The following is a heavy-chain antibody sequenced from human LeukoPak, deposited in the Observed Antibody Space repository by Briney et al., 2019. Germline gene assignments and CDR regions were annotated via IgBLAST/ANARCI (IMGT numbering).Heavy chain of an antibody. CDR1: GFTFGSYS. D-gene: IGHD3-22*01. Sequence: GGSLRLSCAASGFTFGSYSMNWVRQAPGKGLEWVSSISSSSSYIYYADSVKGRFTISRDNAKNSLYLQMNSLRAEDTAVYYCARVFGITMILGAFDIWGQGTMVTVSS. V-gene: IGHV3-21*01. CDR3: ARVFGITMILGAFDI. CDR2: ISSSSSYI. J-gene: IGHJ3*02.